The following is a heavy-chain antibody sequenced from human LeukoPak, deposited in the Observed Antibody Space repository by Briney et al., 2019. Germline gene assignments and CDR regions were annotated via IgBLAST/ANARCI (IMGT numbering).Heavy chain of an antibody. Sequence: GGSLRLSCAASGFTFSSYAMHLVRQAPGKGLEWVAVISYDGSNKYYADSVKGRFTISRDNSKNTLYLQMNSLRAEDTAVYYCAGGAGDYYDSSGYYRYWGQGTLVTVSS. J-gene: IGHJ4*02. D-gene: IGHD3-22*01. CDR3: AGGAGDYYDSSGYYRY. CDR2: ISYDGSNK. V-gene: IGHV3-30-3*01. CDR1: GFTFSSYA.